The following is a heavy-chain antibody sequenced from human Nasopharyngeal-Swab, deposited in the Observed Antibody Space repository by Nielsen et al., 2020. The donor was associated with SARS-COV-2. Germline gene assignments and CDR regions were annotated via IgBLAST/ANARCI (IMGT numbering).Heavy chain of an antibody. D-gene: IGHD6-6*01. V-gene: IGHV4-59*01. Sequence: RQAPGKGLEWLGYIYYSGSTNYNPSLKSRVTISVDTSKNQFSLKLSSVTAADTAMYYCARGRGVAARRDYYYYGMDVWGQGTTVTVSS. CDR2: IYYSGST. CDR3: ARGRGVAARRDYYYYGMDV. J-gene: IGHJ6*02.